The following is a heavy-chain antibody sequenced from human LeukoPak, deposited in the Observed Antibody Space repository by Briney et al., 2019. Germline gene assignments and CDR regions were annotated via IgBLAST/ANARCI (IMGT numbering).Heavy chain of an antibody. CDR3: ARDPATYYGSGSYFRY. V-gene: IGHV1-69*05. D-gene: IGHD3-10*01. Sequence: SVKVSRKASGGTFSSYAISWVRQAPAQALDWMGGIIPIFGTANYAQTFQGRVTITTDESTSTAYMELSSLRSEDTAVSYCARDPATYYGSGSYFRYWGQGTLVTVSS. CDR2: IIPIFGTA. CDR1: GGTFSSYA. J-gene: IGHJ4*02.